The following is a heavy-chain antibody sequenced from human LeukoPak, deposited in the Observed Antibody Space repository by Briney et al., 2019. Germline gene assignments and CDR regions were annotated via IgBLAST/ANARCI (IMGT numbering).Heavy chain of an antibody. D-gene: IGHD1-26*01. V-gene: IGHV4-59*11. CDR2: SYYTGRT. CDR1: GGSISSHY. J-gene: IGHJ4*02. Sequence: PSETLSLTCSVSGGSISSHYWSWMRQPPGKGLEWIGYSYYTGRTDYNPSLRSRVTISIDTSKNLLSLKMYSVTAADAAVYYCARSDGAGATDYWGQGTLVTVPS. CDR3: ARSDGAGATDY.